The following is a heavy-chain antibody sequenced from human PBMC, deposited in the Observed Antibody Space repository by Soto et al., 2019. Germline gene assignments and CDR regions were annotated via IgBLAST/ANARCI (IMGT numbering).Heavy chain of an antibody. D-gene: IGHD6-13*01. CDR1: GFTFSSYA. V-gene: IGHV3-23*01. CDR3: AKEELVNTLNWFDP. Sequence: EVQLLESGGGLVQPGGSLRLSCAASGFTFSSYAMSWVRQAPGKGLEWVSAISGSGGSTYYADSVKGRFTISRDTSKNTVHLQMTSLRAEDTAVYYCAKEELVNTLNWFDPWGQGTLVTVSS. J-gene: IGHJ5*02. CDR2: ISGSGGST.